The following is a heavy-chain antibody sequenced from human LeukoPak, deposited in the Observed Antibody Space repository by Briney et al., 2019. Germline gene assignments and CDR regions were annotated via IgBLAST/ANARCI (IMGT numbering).Heavy chain of an antibody. V-gene: IGHV1-8*01. CDR3: ASASQGLYYYYYMDV. Sequence: ASVTVSCKASGYTFTSYDINWVRQAPGQGLEWMGWMNPNSGNTGYAQKFQGRVTMTRNTSISTAYMELSSLRSEDTAVYYCASASQGLYYYYYMDVWGKGTTVTVSS. J-gene: IGHJ6*03. D-gene: IGHD3/OR15-3a*01. CDR2: MNPNSGNT. CDR1: GYTFTSYD.